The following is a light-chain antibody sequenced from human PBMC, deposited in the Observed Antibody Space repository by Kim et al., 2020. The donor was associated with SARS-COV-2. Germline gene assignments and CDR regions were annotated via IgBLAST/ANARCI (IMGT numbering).Light chain of an antibody. CDR2: RNN. V-gene: IGLV1-47*01. J-gene: IGLJ3*02. CDR3: AAWDDSLSGRV. Sequence: GQRVTISCSGSSSNIGSNYVYWYQQLPGTAPKLLIYRNNQRPSGVPDRFSGSKSGTSASLAISGLRSEDEADYYCAAWDDSLSGRVFGGGTKLTV. CDR1: SSNIGSNY.